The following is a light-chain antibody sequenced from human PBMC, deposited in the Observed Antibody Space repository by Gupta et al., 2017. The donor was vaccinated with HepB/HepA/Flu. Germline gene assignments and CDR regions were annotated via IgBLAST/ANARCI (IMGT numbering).Light chain of an antibody. CDR1: QSIDTY. Sequence: DIQMTQFPSSLSASVGDRVTITCRASQSIDTYLNWYQQKAGKAPKFLIYAASSVQSGVPSRFSGSGSWTXFTLTIXRRQPEDFAIYYCQQRNSIPMTFGXGTKVEIK. CDR3: QQRNSIPMT. V-gene: IGKV1-39*01. CDR2: AAS. J-gene: IGKJ1*01.